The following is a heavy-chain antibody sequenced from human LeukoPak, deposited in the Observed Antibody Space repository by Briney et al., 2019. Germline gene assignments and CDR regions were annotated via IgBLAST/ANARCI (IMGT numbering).Heavy chain of an antibody. CDR2: ISGSGGST. J-gene: IGHJ4*02. CDR3: AKDRVGFDY. D-gene: IGHD2-15*01. CDR1: GFTFSSYA. Sequence: PGGSLRLSCAASGFTFSSYAMSWVRQAPGKGLEWVSAISGSGGSTYYAASVKGRFTTSRANSKNTLYLQRNSMRAEATAVYYCAKDRVGFDYWGQGTLVTVSS. V-gene: IGHV3-23*01.